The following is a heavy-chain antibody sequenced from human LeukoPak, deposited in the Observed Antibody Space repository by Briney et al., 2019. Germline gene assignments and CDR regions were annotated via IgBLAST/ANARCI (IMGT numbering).Heavy chain of an antibody. V-gene: IGHV1-2*02. CDR2: INPNSGGT. D-gene: IGHD2-15*01. CDR3: ARDPCSGGSCYPLNWFDP. J-gene: IGHJ5*02. Sequence: ASVKVSCKASGYTFTSYDINWVRQATGQGLEWMGWINPNSGGTNYAQKFQGRVTMTRDTSISTAYMELSRLRSDDTAVYYCARDPCSGGSCYPLNWFDPWGQGTLVTVSS. CDR1: GYTFTSYD.